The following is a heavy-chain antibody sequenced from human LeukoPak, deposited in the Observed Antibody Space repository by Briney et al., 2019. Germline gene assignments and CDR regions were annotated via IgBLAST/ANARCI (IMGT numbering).Heavy chain of an antibody. D-gene: IGHD2-21*02. CDR1: GFTFSRYG. Sequence: GRSLRLSCAASGFTFSRYGIHWVRQAPGKGLEWVAVIWNDGSNKNYADSVKGRFTISRDTSKNTVFLEMNSLRADDTAVYDCAREARSRVTLDYWGPGTLVTVSS. V-gene: IGHV3-33*01. J-gene: IGHJ4*02. CDR2: IWNDGSNK. CDR3: AREARSRVTLDY.